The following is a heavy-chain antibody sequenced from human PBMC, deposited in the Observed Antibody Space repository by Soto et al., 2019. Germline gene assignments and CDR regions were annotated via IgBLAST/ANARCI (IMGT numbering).Heavy chain of an antibody. V-gene: IGHV3-23*01. D-gene: IGHD2-21*01. CDR2: ISGRGGST. J-gene: IGHJ6*02. Sequence: GGSLRLSCAASGFTFCNYAMSWLRQAPGKGLEWVSAISGRGGSTYYADSVKGRFTISRDNSKNTLYLQMNSLRAEDTDVYYCAKNVVGDYYGIDVWGQGTTVTVSS. CDR3: AKNVVGDYYGIDV. CDR1: GFTFCNYA.